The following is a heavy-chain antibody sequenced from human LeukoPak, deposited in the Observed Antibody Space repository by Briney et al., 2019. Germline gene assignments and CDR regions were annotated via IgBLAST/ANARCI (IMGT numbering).Heavy chain of an antibody. CDR3: ARDQTGYSSGWYTGN. J-gene: IGHJ4*02. D-gene: IGHD6-19*01. Sequence: GGSLRLSCAASGFTFSSYAMSWVRQAPGKGLEWVSAISGSGGSTYYADSVKGRFTISRDNSKNTLYLQMNSLRAEDTAVYYCARDQTGYSSGWYTGNWGQGTLVTVSS. CDR2: ISGSGGST. V-gene: IGHV3-23*01. CDR1: GFTFSSYA.